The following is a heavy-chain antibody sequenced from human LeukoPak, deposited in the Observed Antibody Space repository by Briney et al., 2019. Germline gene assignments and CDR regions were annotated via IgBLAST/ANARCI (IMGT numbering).Heavy chain of an antibody. CDR3: ARGVTNYNWFDP. J-gene: IGHJ5*02. Sequence: PSETLSLTCTVSGDSISSTNYYWGWIRQPPGKGLEWIGSIYYSGSTFNNPSLKSRVTISVDTSKNQFSLKVSSVTAADTAVYYCARGVTNYNWFDPWGQGTLVTVSS. V-gene: IGHV4-39*07. CDR2: IYYSGST. D-gene: IGHD1-7*01. CDR1: GDSISSTNYY.